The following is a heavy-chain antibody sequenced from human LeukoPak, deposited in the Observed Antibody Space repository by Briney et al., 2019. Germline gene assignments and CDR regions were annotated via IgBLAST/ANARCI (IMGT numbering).Heavy chain of an antibody. CDR2: IHSDGSDT. Sequence: GGSLRLSCAASGFTFSDTWMHWVRQAPGEGLGWVSRIHSDGSDTRYAESVKGRFTISRDNAKNTLYLQMNSLRAEDTAVYYCARDWFHAIDYWGQGTLVTVS. V-gene: IGHV3-74*01. J-gene: IGHJ4*02. D-gene: IGHD2/OR15-2a*01. CDR1: GFTFSDTW. CDR3: ARDWFHAIDY.